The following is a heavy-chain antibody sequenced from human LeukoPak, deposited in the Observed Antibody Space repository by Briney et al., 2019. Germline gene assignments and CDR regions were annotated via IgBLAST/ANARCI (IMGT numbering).Heavy chain of an antibody. CDR2: IKQDGSEK. V-gene: IGHV3-7*01. D-gene: IGHD3-10*01. Sequence: GGSLRLSCAASGFTFSSYWMSWVRQAPGKGLEWVGNIKQDGSEKYYVDSVKGRFTISRDNAKNSLYLQMNSLRPEDTAVYYCASARGSGSYYKIYYYYMDVWGKGPTVTVSS. CDR3: ASARGSGSYYKIYYYYMDV. CDR1: GFTFSSYW. J-gene: IGHJ6*03.